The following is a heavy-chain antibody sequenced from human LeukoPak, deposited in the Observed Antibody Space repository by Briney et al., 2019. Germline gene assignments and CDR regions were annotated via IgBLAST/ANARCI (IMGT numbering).Heavy chain of an antibody. Sequence: GRSLRLSCAASGLSFNSCGMHWVRQAPGKGLEWVSYISSSGSTIYYPDSVKGRFTISRDNAKNSLYLQMNRLRAEDTAVYYCARDQDNYGDYWYFDLWGRGTLVTVSS. CDR3: ARDQDNYGDYWYFDL. V-gene: IGHV3-48*04. CDR1: GLSFNSCG. CDR2: ISSSGSTI. J-gene: IGHJ2*01. D-gene: IGHD4-17*01.